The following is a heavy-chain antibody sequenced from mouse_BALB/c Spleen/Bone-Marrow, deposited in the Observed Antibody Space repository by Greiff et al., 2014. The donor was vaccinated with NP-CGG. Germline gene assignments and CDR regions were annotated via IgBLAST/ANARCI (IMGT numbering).Heavy chain of an antibody. Sequence: EVQVVESGGGLVQPKGSLKLSCAASGFTFNTYAMNWDRQAPGKGLEWVARIRSKSNNYATYYADSVKDRFTISRDDSQSMLYLQMNNLKTEDTAMYYCVRHEVMITFAYWGQGTLVTVSA. J-gene: IGHJ3*01. CDR2: IRSKSNNYAT. V-gene: IGHV10-1*02. CDR1: GFTFNTYA. D-gene: IGHD2-4*01. CDR3: VRHEVMITFAY.